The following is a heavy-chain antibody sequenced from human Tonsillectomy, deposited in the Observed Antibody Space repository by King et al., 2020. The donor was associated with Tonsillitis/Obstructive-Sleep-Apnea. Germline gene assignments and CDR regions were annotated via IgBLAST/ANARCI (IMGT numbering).Heavy chain of an antibody. Sequence: VQLQESGPGLVKPSQTLSLICTVSGGSISSGGYYWSWIRQHPGKGLEWIGYIYYSGSTYYNPSLKSRVTISVDTSKNQFSLKLSSVTAADTAVYYCAGDREGGGSTSLLYYYGMDVWGQGTTVTVSS. CDR1: GGSISSGGYY. CDR2: IYYSGST. D-gene: IGHD2-2*01. J-gene: IGHJ6*02. CDR3: AGDREGGGSTSLLYYYGMDV. V-gene: IGHV4-31*03.